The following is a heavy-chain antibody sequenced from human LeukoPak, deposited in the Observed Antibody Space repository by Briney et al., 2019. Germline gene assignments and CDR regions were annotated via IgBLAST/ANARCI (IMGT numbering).Heavy chain of an antibody. V-gene: IGHV4-59*01. CDR2: IYYSGST. CDR1: GGSISSYY. CDR3: ARVRGDSIAAAGYYFDY. Sequence: SETLSLTCTVSGGSISSYYWSWIRQPPGKGLEWIGYIYYSGSTNYNPSLKSRVTISVDTSKNQFSLKLSSVTAADTAVYYCARVRGDSIAAAGYYFDYWGQGTLVTVSS. J-gene: IGHJ4*02. D-gene: IGHD6-13*01.